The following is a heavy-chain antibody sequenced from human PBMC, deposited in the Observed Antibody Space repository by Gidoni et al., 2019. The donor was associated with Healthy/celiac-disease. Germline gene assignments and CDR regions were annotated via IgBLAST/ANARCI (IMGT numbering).Heavy chain of an antibody. CDR1: GGSFRGYY. Sequence: QVQLQQWGAGLLKPSEAPYLTCAVYGGSFRGYYWSWIRQPPGKGLEWIGEINHSGSTNYNPSLKSRVTISVDTSKNQFSLKLSSVTAADTAVYYCARGYIVVVPAAISYYYYYYMDVWGKGTTDTVSS. V-gene: IGHV4-34*01. D-gene: IGHD2-2*01. J-gene: IGHJ6*03. CDR2: INHSGST. CDR3: ARGYIVVVPAAISYYYYYYMDV.